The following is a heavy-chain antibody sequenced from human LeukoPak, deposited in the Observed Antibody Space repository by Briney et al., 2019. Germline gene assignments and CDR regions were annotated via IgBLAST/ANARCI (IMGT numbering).Heavy chain of an antibody. CDR3: ARKTGIAVAEDY. Sequence: PSETLSLTCTVSGGSISSYYWSWIRQPPGKGLEWIEYIYYSGSTNYNPSLKSRVTISVDTSKNQFSLKLSSVTAADTAVYYCARKTGIAVAEDYWGQRTLVTVSS. D-gene: IGHD6-19*01. V-gene: IGHV4-59*08. J-gene: IGHJ4*02. CDR1: GGSISSYY. CDR2: IYYSGST.